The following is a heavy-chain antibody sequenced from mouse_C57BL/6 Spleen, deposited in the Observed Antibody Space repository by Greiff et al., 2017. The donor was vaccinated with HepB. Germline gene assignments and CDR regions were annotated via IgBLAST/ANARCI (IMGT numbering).Heavy chain of an antibody. V-gene: IGHV1-81*01. J-gene: IGHJ4*01. CDR2: IYPRSGNT. Sequence: QVQLQQSGAELARPGASVKLSCKASGYTFTSYGISWVKQRTGQGLEWIGEIYPRSGNTYYNEKLKGKATLTADKSSSTAYMELRSLTSEDSAVYVCARRRDYYAMDYWGQGTSVTVSS. CDR1: GYTFTSYG. CDR3: ARRRDYYAMDY.